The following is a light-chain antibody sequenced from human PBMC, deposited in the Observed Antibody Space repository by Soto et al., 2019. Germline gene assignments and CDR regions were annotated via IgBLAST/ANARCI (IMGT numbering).Light chain of an antibody. CDR3: QHHSDWPLT. J-gene: IGKJ4*01. Sequence: EIVLIQSPGTLSLSRRERATLSCRASQSMSSSLAGCQQNPGQAPRLLMFDASNRATGIPVRFSGSGSGTEFTLTISSLEPDAFTAYSCQHHSDWPLTFGGGTTVDTK. CDR1: QSMSSS. CDR2: DAS. V-gene: IGKV3-11*01.